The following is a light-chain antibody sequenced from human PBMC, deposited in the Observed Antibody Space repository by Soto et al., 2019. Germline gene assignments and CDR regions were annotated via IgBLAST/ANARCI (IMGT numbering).Light chain of an antibody. J-gene: IGKJ4*01. CDR3: QQYDNYKPLT. V-gene: IGKV1-5*01. CDR1: QSISSW. CDR2: DAS. Sequence: DIQMTQSPSTLSASVGDRVTITSQASQSISSWLAWYQQKPGKAPKLLIFDASSLESGTPSRFSGRRSGTQFTLTIDGLQPDDFATYFCQQYDNYKPLTFGGGTKVDIK.